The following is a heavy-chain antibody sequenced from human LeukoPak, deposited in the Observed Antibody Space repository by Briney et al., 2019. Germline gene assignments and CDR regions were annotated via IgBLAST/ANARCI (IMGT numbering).Heavy chain of an antibody. J-gene: IGHJ3*02. CDR2: INPNSGGT. V-gene: IGHV1-2*02. Sequence: GASVKVSCKASGYTFTGYYMHWVRQAPGQGLEWMGWINPNSGGTNYAQKFQGGVTMTRDTSISTAYMELSRLRSDDTAVYYCARVGVYSGSYSGAFDIWGQGTMVTVSS. D-gene: IGHD1-26*01. CDR3: ARVGVYSGSYSGAFDI. CDR1: GYTFTGYY.